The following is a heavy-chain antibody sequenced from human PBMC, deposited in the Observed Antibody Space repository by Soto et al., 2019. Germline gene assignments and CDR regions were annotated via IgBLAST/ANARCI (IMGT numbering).Heavy chain of an antibody. CDR3: ARQRNSVVTRAYFDV. V-gene: IGHV4-39*01. CDR1: GDSISSRSYY. CDR2: IYYSGST. J-gene: IGHJ4*02. Sequence: SETLSLTCTVTGDSISSRSYYWGWIRQPPGKGLEWIGSIYYSGSTYNNPSLRSRVSMSIDTSKDQFSLKLKSVTAADTALYFCARQRNSVVTRAYFDVWGPGSMGTVS. D-gene: IGHD2-21*02.